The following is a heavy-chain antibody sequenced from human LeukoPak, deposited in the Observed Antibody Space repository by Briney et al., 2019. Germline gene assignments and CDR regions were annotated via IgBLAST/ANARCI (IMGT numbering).Heavy chain of an antibody. V-gene: IGHV4-4*07. CDR3: ARLSITIFGVYHYYYMDV. CDR1: GGSISSYY. Sequence: SETLSLTCTVSGGSISSYYWSWIRQPAGKGLEWIGRIYTSGSTNYNASLKSRVTISVDTSKNQFSLKLSSVTAADTAVYYCARLSITIFGVYHYYYMDVWGKGTTATVSS. J-gene: IGHJ6*03. D-gene: IGHD3-3*01. CDR2: IYTSGST.